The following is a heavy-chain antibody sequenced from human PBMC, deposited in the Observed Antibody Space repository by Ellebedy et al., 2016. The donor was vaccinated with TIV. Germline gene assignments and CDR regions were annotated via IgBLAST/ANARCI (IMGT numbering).Heavy chain of an antibody. Sequence: SETLSLIXTVSGGAITNYRYYWGWLRQPPGKGLEWIGTIYYSGSTYYNPSLKSRVTISVDTSKNLFSLKLNSVTAADTATYYCARHASGVSAFDPWGQGTLVTVSS. CDR3: ARHASGVSAFDP. D-gene: IGHD7-27*01. V-gene: IGHV4-39*01. CDR2: IYYSGST. J-gene: IGHJ5*02. CDR1: GGAITNYRYY.